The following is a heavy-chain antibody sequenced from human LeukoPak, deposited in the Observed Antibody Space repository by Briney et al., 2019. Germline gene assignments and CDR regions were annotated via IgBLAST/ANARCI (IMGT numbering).Heavy chain of an antibody. CDR2: IYSGGST. Sequence: GGSLRLSCAASGFTVSSNYMSWVRQAPGKGLEWVSVIYSGGSTYYADSVKGRFTISRDNSKNTLYLQMNSLRAEDTAVYYCAIDHRLWSGPKAWSYFDYWGQGTLVNVSS. CDR1: GFTVSSNY. V-gene: IGHV3-66*01. D-gene: IGHD3-10*01. J-gene: IGHJ4*02. CDR3: AIDHRLWSGPKAWSYFDY.